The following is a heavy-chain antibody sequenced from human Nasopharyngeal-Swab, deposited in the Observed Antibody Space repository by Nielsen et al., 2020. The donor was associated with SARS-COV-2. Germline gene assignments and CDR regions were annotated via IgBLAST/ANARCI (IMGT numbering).Heavy chain of an antibody. CDR2: VFGSGST. CDR3: ARAEVPAALDY. D-gene: IGHD2-2*01. J-gene: IGHJ4*02. Sequence: WIRQPPGKGLEWIGYVFGSGSTYYNPSLKSRVTISVDTSKNQFSLKLSSVTAADTAVYYCARAEVPAALDYWGQGTLVTVSS. V-gene: IGHV4-30-4*01.